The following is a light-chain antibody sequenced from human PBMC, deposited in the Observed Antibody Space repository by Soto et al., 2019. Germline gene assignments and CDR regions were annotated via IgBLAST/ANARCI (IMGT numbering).Light chain of an antibody. CDR3: QKYKRDPQP. CDR1: QGISNY. V-gene: IGKV1-27*01. J-gene: IGKJ1*01. Sequence: DIQMTQSPSSLSASVGDRVTITCRASQGISNYLAWYQQKPGKVPKLLIYAASTLQSVVPSRFSGRGSGTDFTVTISRLQPEDVPTYDFQKYKRDPQPFGQRNKVEIK. CDR2: AAS.